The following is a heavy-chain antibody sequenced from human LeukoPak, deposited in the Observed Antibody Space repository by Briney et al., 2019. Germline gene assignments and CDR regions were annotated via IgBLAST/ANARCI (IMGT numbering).Heavy chain of an antibody. Sequence: GGSLRLSCAASGFTFSTYNMNWVRQAPGKGLEWVSSISSSSDYIYYADSVKGRFTISRDNAKNSLYLQMNSLRAEDTAVYYCARDHRYYYDSSGLDYWGQGTLVTVSS. V-gene: IGHV3-21*01. CDR1: GFTFSTYN. J-gene: IGHJ4*02. CDR2: ISSSSDYI. D-gene: IGHD3-22*01. CDR3: ARDHRYYYDSSGLDY.